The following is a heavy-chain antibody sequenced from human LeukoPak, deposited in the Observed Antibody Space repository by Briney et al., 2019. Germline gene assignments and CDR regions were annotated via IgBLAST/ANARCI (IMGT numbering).Heavy chain of an antibody. V-gene: IGHV4-59*01. CDR1: GGSISSYY. J-gene: IGHJ2*01. CDR2: IYYSGST. Sequence: SETLSLTCTVSGGSISSYYWSWIRQPPGKGQEWIGYIYYSGSTNYNPSLKSRVTISVDTSKNQFSLKLSSVTAADTAVYYCARGYSSGRRYFDLWGRGTLVTVSS. CDR3: ARGYSSGRRYFDL. D-gene: IGHD6-19*01.